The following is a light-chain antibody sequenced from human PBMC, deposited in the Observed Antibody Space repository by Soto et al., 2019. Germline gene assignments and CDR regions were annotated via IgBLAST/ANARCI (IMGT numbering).Light chain of an antibody. CDR1: SSDVGGYNF. CDR3: SSHAGSSNFVV. J-gene: IGLJ2*01. V-gene: IGLV2-8*01. CDR2: EVS. Sequence: QSLLTQPPSASGSPGQSVTIYCTGTSSDVGGYNFVSWYQQHPGKAPKLIIYEVSKRPSGVPDRFFGFKSGNRASLTVAGLQAEDEADYYCSSHAGSSNFVVFGGGTKLTVL.